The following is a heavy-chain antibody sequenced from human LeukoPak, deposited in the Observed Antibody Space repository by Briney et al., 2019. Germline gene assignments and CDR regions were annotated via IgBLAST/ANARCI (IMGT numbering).Heavy chain of an antibody. D-gene: IGHD2-15*01. Sequence: GRSLRLSCAASGFTFTNYAMTWVRQATGKGLEWVSAISVGGAKTHYADSVRGRFTISRDDSKKTLYLQMSRLRAEDTAVYYCAKDWSAAHWGQGTLVTVSS. CDR3: AKDWSAAH. CDR1: GFTFTNYA. V-gene: IGHV3-23*01. J-gene: IGHJ4*02. CDR2: ISVGGAKT.